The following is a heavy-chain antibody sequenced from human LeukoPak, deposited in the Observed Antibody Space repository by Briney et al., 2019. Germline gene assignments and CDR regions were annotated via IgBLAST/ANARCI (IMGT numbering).Heavy chain of an antibody. D-gene: IGHD4/OR15-4a*01. V-gene: IGHV3-74*01. CDR3: AQVLLTDAFDI. J-gene: IGHJ3*02. CDR2: INSGGSST. Sequence: GGSLRLSCAASGFTFSSYWMHWVRQAPGKGLVWVSRINSGGSSTSYADSVKGRFTISRDNAKNTLYLQMNSLRAEDTAVYYCAQVLLTDAFDIWGQGTMVTVSS. CDR1: GFTFSSYW.